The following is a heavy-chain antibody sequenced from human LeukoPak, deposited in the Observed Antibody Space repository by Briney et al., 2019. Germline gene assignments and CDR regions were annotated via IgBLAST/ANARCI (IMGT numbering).Heavy chain of an antibody. CDR1: GYTLTELS. CDR3: ATDLPLYGALDY. CDR2: FDPEDGET. V-gene: IGHV1-24*01. D-gene: IGHD4-17*01. Sequence: ASVKVSCKVSGYTLTELSMHWVRQAPGKGLEWMGGFDPEDGETIYAQKFQDRVTMTEDTSTDTAYMELSSLRSEDTAVYYCATDLPLYGALDYWGQGTLVTVSS. J-gene: IGHJ4*02.